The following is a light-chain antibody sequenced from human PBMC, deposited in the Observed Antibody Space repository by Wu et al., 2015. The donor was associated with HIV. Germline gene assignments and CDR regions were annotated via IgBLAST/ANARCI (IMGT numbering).Light chain of an antibody. J-gene: IGKJ2*01. Sequence: ETVMTQSPATLSVSPGERATLSCRASQNVSSNLAWYQQKRGQAPRLLIYGASTRATGIPDRFSGRGSGTEFTLTISRLEPEDFAVYYCQQYVGSPYTFGQGTNLEIK. CDR1: QNVSSN. V-gene: IGKV3-15*01. CDR3: QQYVGSPYT. CDR2: GAS.